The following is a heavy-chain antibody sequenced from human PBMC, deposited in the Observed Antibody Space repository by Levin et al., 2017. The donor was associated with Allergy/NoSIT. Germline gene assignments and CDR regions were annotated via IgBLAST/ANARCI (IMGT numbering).Heavy chain of an antibody. J-gene: IGHJ2*01. CDR3: ARPGGGYGDYTDNWYFDL. Sequence: GSLRLSCTVSGGSISSYYWSWIRQPPGKGLEWIGYIYYSGSTNYNPSLKSRVTISVDTSKNQFSLKLSSVTAADTAVYYCARPGGGYGDYTDNWYFDLWGRGTLVTVSS. CDR1: GGSISSYY. V-gene: IGHV4-59*01. D-gene: IGHD4-17*01. CDR2: IYYSGST.